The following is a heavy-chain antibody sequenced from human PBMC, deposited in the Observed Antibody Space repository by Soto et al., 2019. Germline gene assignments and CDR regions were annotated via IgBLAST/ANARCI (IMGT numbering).Heavy chain of an antibody. V-gene: IGHV6-1*01. CDR3: ARADYYGSGSYSTGFRAAFDI. CDR1: GDSVSSNSAA. Sequence: SQTLSLPCAISGDSVSSNSAAWNWIRQSPSRGLEWLGRTYYRSKWYNDHAVSVKSRITINPDTSKNQFSLQLNSVTPEDTAVYYCARADYYGSGSYSTGFRAAFDIWGQGTMVTVSS. D-gene: IGHD3-10*01. J-gene: IGHJ3*02. CDR2: TYYRSKWYN.